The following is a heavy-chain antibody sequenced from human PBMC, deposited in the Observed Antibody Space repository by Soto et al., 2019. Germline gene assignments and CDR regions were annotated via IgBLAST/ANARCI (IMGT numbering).Heavy chain of an antibody. CDR1: GLIFNNYA. CDR2: TGSSGVRT. CDR3: ASRIYTNYVSDLHY. Sequence: GGSLRLSCAASGLIFNNYAMNWVRQAPGKGLEWVSATGSSGVRTYYADSVKGRFIISRDNSKNTLYLKMESLRAEDTAVYYCASRIYTNYVSDLHYWGQGTLVTVSS. J-gene: IGHJ4*02. D-gene: IGHD4-4*01. V-gene: IGHV3-23*01.